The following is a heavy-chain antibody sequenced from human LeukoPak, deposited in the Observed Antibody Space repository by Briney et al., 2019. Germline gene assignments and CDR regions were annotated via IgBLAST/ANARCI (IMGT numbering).Heavy chain of an antibody. CDR2: MNPNSGNT. V-gene: IGHV1-8*01. CDR3: ARSLGTYWGKDFLNWFDP. J-gene: IGHJ5*02. Sequence: ASVKVSCKASGYTFTSYDINWVRQATGQGLEWMGWMNPNSGNTGYTQKFQGRVTMTRNTSLSTAYMELTSLKSEDTAVYYCARSLGTYWGKDFLNWFDPWGQGTLVTVSS. D-gene: IGHD3-16*01. CDR1: GYTFTSYD.